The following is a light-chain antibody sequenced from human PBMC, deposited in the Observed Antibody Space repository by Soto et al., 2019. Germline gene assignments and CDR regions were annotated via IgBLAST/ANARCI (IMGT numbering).Light chain of an antibody. CDR3: QQYHIYWT. CDR2: GAS. Sequence: DIQVTKSPSTLSASVGDRVTITCRASQSISSWLAWFQQKPGKAPKLLIYGASSMKSGVPPRFSGSGSGTEFTLPISSLQPDDFATYYCQQYHIYWTFGQGTKVEIK. CDR1: QSISSW. V-gene: IGKV1-5*01. J-gene: IGKJ1*01.